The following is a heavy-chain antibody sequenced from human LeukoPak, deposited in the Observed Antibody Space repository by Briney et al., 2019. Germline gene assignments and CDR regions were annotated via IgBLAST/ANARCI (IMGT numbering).Heavy chain of an antibody. CDR2: IYTSGST. CDR3: ARDRDYDFWSGYYAADYYYNYYYMDV. V-gene: IGHV4-4*07. Sequence: SETLSLTCTVSGGSISSYYWSWIRQPAGKGLEWIGRIYTSGSTNYNPSLKSRVTISVDKSKNQFSLKLSSVTAADTAVYYCARDRDYDFWSGYYAADYYYNYYYMDVWGKGTTVTVSS. CDR1: GGSISSYY. J-gene: IGHJ6*03. D-gene: IGHD3-3*01.